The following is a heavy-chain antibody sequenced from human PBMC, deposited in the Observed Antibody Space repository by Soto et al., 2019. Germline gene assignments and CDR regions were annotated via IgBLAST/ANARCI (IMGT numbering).Heavy chain of an antibody. J-gene: IGHJ6*02. CDR3: ASAAALVLGIDV. D-gene: IGHD6-13*01. CDR1: GGSISSSSYY. V-gene: IGHV4-39*01. CDR2: IYYSGST. Sequence: SETLSLTCTVSGGSISSSSYYWGWIRQPPGKGLEWIGSIYYSGSTYYNPSLKSRVTISVDTSKNQFSLKLSSVTAADTAVYYCASAAALVLGIDVWGQGNTVTVSS.